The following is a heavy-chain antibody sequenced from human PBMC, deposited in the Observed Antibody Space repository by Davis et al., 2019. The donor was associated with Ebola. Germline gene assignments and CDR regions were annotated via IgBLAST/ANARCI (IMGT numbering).Heavy chain of an antibody. CDR3: ARAPNYDVLTGTSSYYFDY. V-gene: IGHV1-18*04. CDR1: GYTFTSYG. CDR2: ISGFNTNT. D-gene: IGHD3-9*01. Sequence: ASVKVSCKSSGYTFTSYGRVWVRQAPGLGLEWMGWISGFNTNTNFAQKFQGRVTVSKDTSTNTAYMDLRSLTSDDTAIYYCARAPNYDVLTGTSSYYFDYWGQGTLVTVSS. J-gene: IGHJ4*02.